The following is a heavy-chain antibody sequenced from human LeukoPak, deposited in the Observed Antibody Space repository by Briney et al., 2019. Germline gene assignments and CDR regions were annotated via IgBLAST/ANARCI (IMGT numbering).Heavy chain of an antibody. D-gene: IGHD1-26*01. CDR1: GFTFSSYS. Sequence: GGSLRLSCAASGFTFSSYSMNWVRQAPGKGLEWVSHITASGTAMFYANSVKGRFTISRDNAKNSLYLQMNSLRDEDTAVYYCASSGSYRFDYWGQGTLVTVSS. CDR2: ITASGTAM. J-gene: IGHJ4*02. CDR3: ASSGSYRFDY. V-gene: IGHV3-48*02.